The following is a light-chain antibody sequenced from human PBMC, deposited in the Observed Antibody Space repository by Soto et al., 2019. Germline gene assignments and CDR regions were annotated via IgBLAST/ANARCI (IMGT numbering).Light chain of an antibody. CDR2: GAS. Sequence: EIAMTQSPATLSVSPGERATLSCSASQSVNSNLAWYQQKPGQAPRLLIYGASTRATGIPARFSGSGSGTEFTVTISSLQSEDFAVYYCQQYNNWPLTFGGGTKVEIK. CDR1: QSVNSN. V-gene: IGKV3-15*01. CDR3: QQYNNWPLT. J-gene: IGKJ4*01.